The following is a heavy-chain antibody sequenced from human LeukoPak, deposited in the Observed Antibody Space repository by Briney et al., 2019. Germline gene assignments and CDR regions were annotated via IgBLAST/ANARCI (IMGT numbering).Heavy chain of an antibody. CDR1: GFSFSNYG. J-gene: IGHJ4*02. CDR3: AKKFAFLVATNYYFDN. V-gene: IGHV3-23*01. Sequence: GGSLRLSCAASGFSFSNYGMSWVRQAPGKGLERVSGISGSGGYTYYADSVKGRITISRDNSKNTLYLQMNSLRAEDTAVYYCAKKFAFLVATNYYFDNWGQGTLVTVSS. CDR2: ISGSGGYT. D-gene: IGHD5-12*01.